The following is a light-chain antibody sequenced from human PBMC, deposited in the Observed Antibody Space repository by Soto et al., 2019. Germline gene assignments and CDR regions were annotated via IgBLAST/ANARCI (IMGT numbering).Light chain of an antibody. Sequence: DIQMTQSPPSVSASVGDRVTITCRASQAINGWLSWYQQKPGKAPQLLISVASRLESGVPSRFSGSGSGTEFSPPVPSPQPEDFATYYCQQAFSFPHTFGQGTKLEI. CDR1: QAINGW. V-gene: IGKV1-12*01. CDR2: VAS. CDR3: QQAFSFPHT. J-gene: IGKJ2*01.